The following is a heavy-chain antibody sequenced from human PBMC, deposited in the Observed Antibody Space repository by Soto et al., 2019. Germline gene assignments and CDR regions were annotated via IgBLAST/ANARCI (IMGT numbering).Heavy chain of an antibody. D-gene: IGHD5-18*01. J-gene: IGHJ3*02. V-gene: IGHV3-30-3*01. CDR2: IFHDGSDE. CDR1: GFTFTSYA. Sequence: GGSLRLSCAASGFTFTSYAMHWVRQAPGKGLEWVAVIFHDGSDEFYADSVKGRFTVSRDNSTNTLNLHMNTLKPEDTAIYYCATAYTYGPDAFDIWGQGTMVTVSS. CDR3: ATAYTYGPDAFDI.